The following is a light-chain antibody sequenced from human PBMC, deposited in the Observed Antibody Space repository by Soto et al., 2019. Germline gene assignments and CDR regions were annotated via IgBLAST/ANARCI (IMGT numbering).Light chain of an antibody. Sequence: DLQMTQSPSTQSASVGDRVTITCRASQSISSWLAWYQQKPGKAPNLLIYEASRLESAVPSRFSGSASGTEFTLTINSLQPDDFATYFCQQYSSYPETFGQGTKVEIK. CDR2: EAS. V-gene: IGKV1-5*03. CDR1: QSISSW. J-gene: IGKJ1*01. CDR3: QQYSSYPET.